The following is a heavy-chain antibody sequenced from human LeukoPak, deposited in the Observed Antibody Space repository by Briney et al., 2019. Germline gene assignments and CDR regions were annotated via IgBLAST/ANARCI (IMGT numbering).Heavy chain of an antibody. V-gene: IGHV7-4-1*02. D-gene: IGHD6-19*01. CDR2: INTNTGNP. CDR1: GYTLTELS. Sequence: ASVKVSCKVSGYTLTELSMHWVRQAPGQGLEWMGWINTNTGNPTYAQGFTGRFVFSLDTSVSTAYLQISSLKAEDTAVYYCARDIAVAGTENFDYWGQGTLVTVSS. J-gene: IGHJ4*02. CDR3: ARDIAVAGTENFDY.